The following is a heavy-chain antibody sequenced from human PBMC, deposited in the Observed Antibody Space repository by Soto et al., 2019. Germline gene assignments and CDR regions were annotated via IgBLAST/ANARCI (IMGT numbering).Heavy chain of an antibody. Sequence: GGSLRLSCAASGFTFSSYAMSWVRQAPGKGLEWVSAISGSGGSTYYADSVKGRFTISRDNSKNTLYLKMKSLRAENTAVYYCAKDLGGSCYDYWGQGTLVTVSS. CDR2: ISGSGGST. D-gene: IGHD1-26*01. V-gene: IGHV3-23*01. CDR1: GFTFSSYA. J-gene: IGHJ4*02. CDR3: AKDLGGSCYDY.